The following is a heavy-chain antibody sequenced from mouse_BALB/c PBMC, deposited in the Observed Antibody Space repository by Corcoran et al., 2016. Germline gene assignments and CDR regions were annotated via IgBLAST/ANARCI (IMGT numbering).Heavy chain of an antibody. CDR1: GYTFTNYG. CDR2: INTYTGEA. CDR3: AREPYAMDY. Sequence: QIQLVQSGPELKKPGETVKISCKASGYTFTNYGMNWVKQAPGKGLKWMGWINTYTGEATYADDFKRRFAFSLETSASTAYLQSNNLKNEDTATYFGAREPYAMDYWGQGTSVTVS. J-gene: IGHJ4*01. V-gene: IGHV9-3-1*01.